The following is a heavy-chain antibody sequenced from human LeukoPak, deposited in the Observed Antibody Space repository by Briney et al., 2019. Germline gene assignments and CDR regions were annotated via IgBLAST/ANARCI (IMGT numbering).Heavy chain of an antibody. J-gene: IGHJ4*02. CDR1: GDSISSDKW. Sequence: PSGTLSLTCAVSGDSISSDKWWSWVRQPPGKGLEYIGEFHERVSTNYNPSLKSRLTISVDKSKNQFSLKLSSVTATDTAVYYCACHSDWSGPSEWGQGTLVTVSS. CDR3: ACHSDWSGPSE. D-gene: IGHD6-19*01. V-gene: IGHV4-4*02. CDR2: FHERVST.